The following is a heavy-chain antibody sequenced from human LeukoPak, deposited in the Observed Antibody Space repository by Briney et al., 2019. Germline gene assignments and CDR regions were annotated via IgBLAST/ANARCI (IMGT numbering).Heavy chain of an antibody. D-gene: IGHD6-13*01. CDR2: IYHSGST. CDR1: GYSISSGYF. V-gene: IGHV4-38-2*02. Sequence: TSETLSLTCTVSGYSISSGYFWGWIRQPPGKGLECIGTIYHSGSTYYNPSLKSRVTISVDTSKNQFSLKLNSVTAADTAVYYCARIYSSSWFLNWFDPWGQGTLVTVSS. J-gene: IGHJ5*02. CDR3: ARIYSSSWFLNWFDP.